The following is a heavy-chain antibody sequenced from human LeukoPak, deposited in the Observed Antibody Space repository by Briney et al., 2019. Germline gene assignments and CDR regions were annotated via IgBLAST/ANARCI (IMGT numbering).Heavy chain of an antibody. CDR3: AKERGWNYDSSGLFDY. J-gene: IGHJ4*02. D-gene: IGHD3-22*01. CDR2: IGYDGSNK. CDR1: GFTFSSYG. V-gene: IGHV3-30*02. Sequence: GSLRLSCAASGFTFSSYGMHWVRQAPGKGLEWVAFIGYDGSNKYYADSVKGRFTISRDNSKNTLYLQMNSLRPEDTAVYYCAKERGWNYDSSGLFDYWGQGTLVTVSS.